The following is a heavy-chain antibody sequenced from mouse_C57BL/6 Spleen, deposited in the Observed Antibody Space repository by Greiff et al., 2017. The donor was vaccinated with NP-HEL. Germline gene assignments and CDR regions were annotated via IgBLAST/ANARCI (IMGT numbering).Heavy chain of an antibody. D-gene: IGHD1-1*01. V-gene: IGHV1-85*01. J-gene: IGHJ1*03. CDR1: GYTFTSYD. CDR2: IYPRDGST. CDR3: ARPTYYGSLYWYFDV. Sequence: VQLKQSGPELVKPGASVKLSCKASGYTFTSYDINWVKQRPGQGLEWIGWIYPRDGSTKYNEKFKGKATLTVDTSSSTAYMELHSLTSEDSAVYFCARPTYYGSLYWYFDVWGTGTTVTVSS.